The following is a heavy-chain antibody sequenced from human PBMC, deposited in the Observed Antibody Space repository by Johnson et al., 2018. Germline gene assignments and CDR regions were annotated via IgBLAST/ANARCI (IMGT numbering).Heavy chain of an antibody. CDR1: GFTFSSYW. CDR2: IKQDGTEK. CDR3: ARFGEGDTVRGVIMTSYYYYFMDV. V-gene: IGHV3-7*01. J-gene: IGHJ6*03. Sequence: EVQLLESGGGLVQPGGSLRLSCAASGFTFSSYWMTWVRQAPGKGLECVANIKQDGTEKYYVDSVKGRFTMSRDNAKNSLYLQMNSLRVEDTAVYYCARFGEGDTVRGVIMTSYYYYFMDVWGKGTTVTVSS. D-gene: IGHD3-10*01.